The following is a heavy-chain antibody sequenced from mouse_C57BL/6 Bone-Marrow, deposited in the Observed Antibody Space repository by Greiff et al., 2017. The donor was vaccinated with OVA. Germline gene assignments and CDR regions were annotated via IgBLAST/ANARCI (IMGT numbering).Heavy chain of an antibody. D-gene: IGHD4-1*01. CDR2: INPYNGGT. CDR3: ARVGRGAY. J-gene: IGHJ3*01. Sequence: EVQRVESGPVLVKPGASVKMSCKASGYTFTDYYMNWVKQSHGKSLEWIGVINPYNGGTSYNQKFKGKATLTVDKSSSTAYMELNSLTSEDSAVYYCARVGRGAYWGQGTLVTVSA. V-gene: IGHV1-19*01. CDR1: GYTFTDYY.